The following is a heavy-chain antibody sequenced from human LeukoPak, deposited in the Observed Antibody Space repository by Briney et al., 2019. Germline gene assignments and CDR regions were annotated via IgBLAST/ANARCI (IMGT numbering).Heavy chain of an antibody. CDR2: ISAYNGNT. CDR1: GYTFISYG. Sequence: ASVKVSCKASGYTFISYGISWVRQAPGQGLEWMGWISAYNGNTNYAQKLQGRVTMTTDTSTSTAYMELRSLRSDDTAVYYCAREGWLELSYYYYYMDVWGKGTTVTVSS. J-gene: IGHJ6*03. CDR3: AREGWLELSYYYYYMDV. D-gene: IGHD1-7*01. V-gene: IGHV1-18*01.